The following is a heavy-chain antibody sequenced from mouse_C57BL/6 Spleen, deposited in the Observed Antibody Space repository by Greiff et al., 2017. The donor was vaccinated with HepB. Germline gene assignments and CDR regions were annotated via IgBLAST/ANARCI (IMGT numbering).Heavy chain of an antibody. D-gene: IGHD3-1*01. J-gene: IGHJ2*01. V-gene: IGHV1-26*01. Sequence: VQLQQSGPELVKPGASVKISCKASGYTFTDYYMNWVKQSHGKSLEWIGDINPNNGGTSYNQKFKGKATLTVDKSSSTAYMELRSLTSEDSAVYYCARWGSNSFDYWGQGTTLTVSS. CDR1: GYTFTDYY. CDR2: INPNNGGT. CDR3: ARWGSNSFDY.